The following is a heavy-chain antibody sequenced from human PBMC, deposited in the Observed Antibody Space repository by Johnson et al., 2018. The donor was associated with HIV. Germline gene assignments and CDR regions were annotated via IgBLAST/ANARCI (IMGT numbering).Heavy chain of an antibody. Sequence: QVQLVESGGGVVQPGGSLRLSCAASGFTFSSYAMHWVRQAPGKGLEWVAVISYDGSNKYYADSVKGRFTISRDNSKNTLYLQMNSLRAEDTAVYYCAKEKNGNNKNAFDIWGQGTMVTVSS. CDR2: ISYDGSNK. CDR3: AKEKNGNNKNAFDI. D-gene: IGHD5-24*01. V-gene: IGHV3-30*04. J-gene: IGHJ3*02. CDR1: GFTFSSYA.